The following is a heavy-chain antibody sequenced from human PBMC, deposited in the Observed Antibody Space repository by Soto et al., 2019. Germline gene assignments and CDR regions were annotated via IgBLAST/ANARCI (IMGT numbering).Heavy chain of an antibody. D-gene: IGHD2-21*02. CDR3: ARIIVVVTALDY. V-gene: IGHV1-3*01. J-gene: IGHJ4*02. CDR1: GYTFTSYA. Sequence: ASVKVSCKASGYTFTSYAMHWVRQAPGQRLEWMGWINAGNGNTKYSQKFQGRVTITRDTSASTAYMELSSLRSEDTAVYYCARIIVVVTALDYWGQGTLVTVPS. CDR2: INAGNGNT.